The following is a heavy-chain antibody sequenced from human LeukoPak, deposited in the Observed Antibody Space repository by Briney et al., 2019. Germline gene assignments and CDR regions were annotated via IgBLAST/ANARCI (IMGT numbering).Heavy chain of an antibody. CDR1: GYSISSGYY. CDR3: ARYSSGSQGAFDI. J-gene: IGHJ3*02. CDR2: IYHSGST. D-gene: IGHD6-19*01. V-gene: IGHV4-38-2*02. Sequence: PSETLSLTCTVSGYSISSGYYWGWIRQPAGKGLEWIGSIYHSGSTYYNPSLKSRVTISVDTSKNQFSLKLSSVTAADTAVYYCARYSSGSQGAFDIWGQGTMVTVSS.